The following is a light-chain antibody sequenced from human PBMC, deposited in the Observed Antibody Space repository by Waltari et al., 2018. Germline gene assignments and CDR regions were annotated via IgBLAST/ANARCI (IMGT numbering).Light chain of an antibody. CDR3: QHYVRLPVT. Sequence: IVLTQPPGTLSLSPGDRATLSCRTSQSVGRTLAWYQQKPGQAPRLLIYGASIRATGIPDRFSGSGSGTDFSLTISRLEPEDFAVYYCQHYVRLPVTFGQGTKVEIK. CDR1: QSVGRT. CDR2: GAS. V-gene: IGKV3-20*01. J-gene: IGKJ1*01.